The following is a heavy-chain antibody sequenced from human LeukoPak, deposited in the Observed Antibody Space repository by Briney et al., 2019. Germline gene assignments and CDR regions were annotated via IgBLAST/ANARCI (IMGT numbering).Heavy chain of an antibody. CDR2: ISSPGTTT. V-gene: IGHV3-11*04. J-gene: IGHJ1*01. CDR1: GFRFSDYY. CDR3: ARGTFGGFPPRGFQD. Sequence: GVSLRLSCAASGFRFSDYYMTWIRQAPGQGLKWVAYISSPGTTTFYADSVKGRFTVSRDNAKNSLYLQMNDLRAEDTAVYYCARGTFGGFPPRGFQDWAPGTLVSVSS. D-gene: IGHD4-23*01.